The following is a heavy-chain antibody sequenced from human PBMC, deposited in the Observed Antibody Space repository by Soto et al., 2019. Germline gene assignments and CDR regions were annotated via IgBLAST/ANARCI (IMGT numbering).Heavy chain of an antibody. CDR2: INPTGSP. J-gene: IGHJ3*02. V-gene: IGHV4-34*01. Sequence: SETLSLTCVVYGGSLTGYYWSWIRQPPGRGLEWIGEINPTGSPKYNPSLMSRVTISVDTSKNQFSMKLSSVTAADTAVFYCARSREQWLVDAFDIWAKGQWSPSPQ. CDR1: GGSLTGYY. CDR3: ARSREQWLVDAFDI. D-gene: IGHD6-19*01.